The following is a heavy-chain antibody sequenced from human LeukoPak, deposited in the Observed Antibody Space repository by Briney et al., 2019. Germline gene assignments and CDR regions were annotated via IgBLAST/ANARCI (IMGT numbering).Heavy chain of an antibody. CDR3: ARAHGIGSSGWYGGNNWFDP. CDR2: IYYSGST. CDR1: GGSISSYY. J-gene: IGHJ5*02. D-gene: IGHD6-19*01. Sequence: SETLSLTCTVSGGSISSYYWSWIRQPPGKGLEWIGYIYYSGSTNYNPSLRSRVTISVDTSKNQFALKLSSVTAADTAVYYCARAHGIGSSGWYGGNNWFDPWGQGTLVTVSS. V-gene: IGHV4-59*01.